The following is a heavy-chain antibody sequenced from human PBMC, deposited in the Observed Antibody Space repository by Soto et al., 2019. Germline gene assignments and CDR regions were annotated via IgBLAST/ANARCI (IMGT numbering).Heavy chain of an antibody. D-gene: IGHD3-10*01. J-gene: IGHJ4*02. CDR3: AAMRVRGVRDS. Sequence: SETLSLTCTVSGGSISSGGYYWSWIRQHPGKGLEWVAYIYYSGSTYYNPSLKSRLNMSVDTSKNQFSLKLTSVTAADTAVYYCAAMRVRGVRDSWAPGTLVTVSS. CDR1: GGSISSGGYY. CDR2: IYYSGST. V-gene: IGHV4-31*03.